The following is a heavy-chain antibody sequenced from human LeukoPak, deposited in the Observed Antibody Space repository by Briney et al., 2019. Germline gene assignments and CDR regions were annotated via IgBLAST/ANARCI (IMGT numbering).Heavy chain of an antibody. CDR3: AKGNGYSYGRYYFDY. J-gene: IGHJ4*02. CDR1: GFTFSSYA. Sequence: GGSLRLSCAASGFTFSSYAMGWVRQAPGKGLEWVSAITASGGNTYYADSVKGRFTSSRDNSKNTLYLQVNSLRAEDTAVYYCAKGNGYSYGRYYFDYWGQGTLVTVSS. V-gene: IGHV3-23*01. CDR2: ITASGGNT. D-gene: IGHD5-18*01.